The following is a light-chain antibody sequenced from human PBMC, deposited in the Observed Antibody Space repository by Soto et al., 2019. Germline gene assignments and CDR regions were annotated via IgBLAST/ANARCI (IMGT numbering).Light chain of an antibody. CDR1: QSINSR. V-gene: IGKV1-5*03. Sequence: DIQMTQSPSTLSASVGDRVTITCRASQSINSRLAWYQQKPGKAPNLLIYKASSLQSGVPSRFSGSGSGTEFTLTISSLQPDDFATYYCQQYKSYAYPCGQGPKLEIK. CDR2: KAS. J-gene: IGKJ2*01. CDR3: QQYKSYAYP.